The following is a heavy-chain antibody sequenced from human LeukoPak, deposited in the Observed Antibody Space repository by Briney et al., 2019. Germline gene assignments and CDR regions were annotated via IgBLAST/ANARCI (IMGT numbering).Heavy chain of an antibody. Sequence: PGGPLRLSCAASGFTFSSYSMNWVRQAPGKGLEWVSSISSSSYIYSADSVKGRFTISRDNAKNSLYLQMNSLRAEDTAVYYCARDSSGGLRWGQGTLVTVSS. J-gene: IGHJ4*02. CDR3: ARDSSGGLR. CDR1: GFTFSSYS. CDR2: ISSSSYI. V-gene: IGHV3-21*04. D-gene: IGHD2-15*01.